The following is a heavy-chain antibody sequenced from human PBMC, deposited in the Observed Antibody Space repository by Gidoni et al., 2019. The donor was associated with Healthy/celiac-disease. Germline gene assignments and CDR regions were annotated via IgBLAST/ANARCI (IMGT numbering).Heavy chain of an antibody. CDR3: ARDSIAVAGTLGY. D-gene: IGHD6-19*01. V-gene: IGHV3-30-3*01. J-gene: IGHJ4*02. CDR2: ISYDGSNK. Sequence: QVQLVEPGAGVVQPGRSLRPSFPASGFTFSRYAMHWVRQAPGKGLEGVAVISYDGSNKYYADSVKGRFTISRDNSKNTLYLQMNSLRAEDTAVYYCARDSIAVAGTLGYWGQGTLVTVSS. CDR1: GFTFSRYA.